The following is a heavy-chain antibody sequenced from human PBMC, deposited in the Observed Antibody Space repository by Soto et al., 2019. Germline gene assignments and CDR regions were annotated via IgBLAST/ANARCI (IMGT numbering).Heavy chain of an antibody. J-gene: IGHJ5*02. Sequence: QVQLQESGPGLVKPSQPLSLTCSVSGDSISSGGYYWPWIRQAPGKGLEWVGYIHHSGRTYYKASLKRRISILVDMSKNHFSRKLTSVTAADTAVYFCARTELRGGFSDGFQAWGQGTLATVSS. D-gene: IGHD5-18*01. CDR2: IHHSGRT. CDR1: GDSISSGGYY. V-gene: IGHV4-30-4*01. CDR3: ARTELRGGFSDGFQA.